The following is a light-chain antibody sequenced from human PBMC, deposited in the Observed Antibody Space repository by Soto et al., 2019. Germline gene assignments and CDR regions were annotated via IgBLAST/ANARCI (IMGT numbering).Light chain of an antibody. V-gene: IGKV3-20*01. CDR2: GTS. J-gene: IGKJ1*01. CDR1: RSVSDTL. CDR3: QHYGDSSWT. Sequence: EIVLTQSPGTLSLSPGERATLSCRADRSVSDTLLTWFQEKPGQAPRLLIFGTSNRAPGIPDRFSGSGSGTDFTLTISRLEPDDFAVYYCQHYGDSSWTFGQAPLVDIK.